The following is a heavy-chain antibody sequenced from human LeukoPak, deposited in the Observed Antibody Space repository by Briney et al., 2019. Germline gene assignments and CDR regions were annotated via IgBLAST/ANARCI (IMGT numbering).Heavy chain of an antibody. CDR2: VYTSGST. CDR3: AGGVTIVRGTSKHFDY. J-gene: IGHJ4*02. Sequence: SETLSLTCTVSGGSIRRGSYYWSWIRQAAGKGLEWIGCVYTSGSTNYKPSLESRVTISVDTSKNQFSLNLSSVTAADTAVYYCAGGVTIVRGTSKHFDYWGQGTLVTVSS. V-gene: IGHV4-61*02. D-gene: IGHD3-10*01. CDR1: GGSIRRGSYY.